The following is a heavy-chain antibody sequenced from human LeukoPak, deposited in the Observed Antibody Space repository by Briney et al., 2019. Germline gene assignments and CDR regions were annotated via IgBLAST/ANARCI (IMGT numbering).Heavy chain of an antibody. Sequence: AGGSLRLSCAASGFTFSSHWMSWVRQAPGKGLEWVANIKQDGSEKYYVDSVKGRFTISRDNAKNSLYLQMNSLRAEDTAVYYCASPQYYYDSSGYLYWGQGTLVTVSS. CDR2: IKQDGSEK. CDR1: GFTFSSHW. D-gene: IGHD3-22*01. J-gene: IGHJ4*02. V-gene: IGHV3-7*01. CDR3: ASPQYYYDSSGYLY.